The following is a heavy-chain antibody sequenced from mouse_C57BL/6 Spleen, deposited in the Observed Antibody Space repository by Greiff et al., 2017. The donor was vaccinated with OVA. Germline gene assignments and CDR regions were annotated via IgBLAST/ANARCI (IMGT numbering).Heavy chain of an antibody. V-gene: IGHV1-50*01. CDR2: IDPSDSYT. CDR3: ARGKGFAY. J-gene: IGHJ3*01. Sequence: QVQLQQPGAELVKPGASVKLSCKASGYTFTSYWMQWVKQRPGQGLEWIGEIDPSDSYTNYNQKFKGKATLTVDTSSSTAYMQLSSLTSEDSAVYYCARGKGFAYGGQGTLVTVSA. CDR1: GYTFTSYW.